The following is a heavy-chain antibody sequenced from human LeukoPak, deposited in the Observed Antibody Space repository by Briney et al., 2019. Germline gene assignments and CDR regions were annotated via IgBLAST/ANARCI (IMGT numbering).Heavy chain of an antibody. CDR3: ARVQARGYSYGSFDY. Sequence: ASVKVSCKASGYTFTGYYMHWVRQAPGQGLEWMGWINPNSGGTNYAQKLQGRVTMTRDTSISTAYMELSRLRSDDTAVYYCARVQARGYSYGSFDYWGQGTLVTVSS. CDR1: GYTFTGYY. CDR2: INPNSGGT. D-gene: IGHD5-18*01. J-gene: IGHJ4*02. V-gene: IGHV1-2*02.